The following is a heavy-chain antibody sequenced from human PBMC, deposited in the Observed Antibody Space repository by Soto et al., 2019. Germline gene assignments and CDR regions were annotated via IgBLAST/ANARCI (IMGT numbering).Heavy chain of an antibody. CDR3: ARDPVERATPYYYGMDV. V-gene: IGHV4-31*03. J-gene: IGHJ6*02. CDR1: GGSISSGRYY. CDR2: IYHSGNT. D-gene: IGHD5-12*01. Sequence: SETLSLTCTVSGGSISSGRYYWNRIRQHPGKGLEWIGYIYHSGNTYYNPSLKSRSSISLDTSKNQFSLRLDSVTVADTAVYYCARDPVERATPYYYGMDVWGQGTTVTVSS.